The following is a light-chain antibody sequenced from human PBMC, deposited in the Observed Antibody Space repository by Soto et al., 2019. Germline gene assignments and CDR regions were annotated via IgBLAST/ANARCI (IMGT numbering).Light chain of an antibody. V-gene: IGLV2-14*02. CDR1: SSDVGSYNL. Sequence: QSALTQPASVSASPGQSITIPCTGTSSDVGSYNLVSWFQQHPGKVPKLLIYEGTKRPSGLSDRFSGSKSGNTASLTISGLQAEDEADYYCSSYRSSSTLVVFGGGTKLTVL. CDR2: EGT. CDR3: SSYRSSSTLVV. J-gene: IGLJ2*01.